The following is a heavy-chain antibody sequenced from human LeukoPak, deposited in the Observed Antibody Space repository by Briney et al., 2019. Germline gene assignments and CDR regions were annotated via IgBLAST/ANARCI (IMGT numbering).Heavy chain of an antibody. J-gene: IGHJ4*02. D-gene: IGHD6-19*01. CDR3: AKATWLVYYFDY. V-gene: IGHV3-23*01. Sequence: PGGSLRLSCAASGFTFSSYAMSWVRQAPGKGLEWVSAISGSGGSTYYADSVKGRFTISRDNSKNTLYLQMNSLRADDTAVYYCAKATWLVYYFDYWGQGTLVTVSS. CDR1: GFTFSSYA. CDR2: ISGSGGST.